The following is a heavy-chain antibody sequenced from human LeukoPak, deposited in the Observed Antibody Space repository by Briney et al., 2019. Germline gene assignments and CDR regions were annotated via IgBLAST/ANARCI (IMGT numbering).Heavy chain of an antibody. J-gene: IGHJ5*02. CDR2: IYPGDSDT. CDR3: ARYKTTVTIPYGFDP. CDR1: GYSFTSYW. D-gene: IGHD4-11*01. Sequence: GESLKISCKSSGYSFTSYWIGWVRQMPGKGLEWMGIIYPGDSDTRYSPSFQGQVTISADKSISTAYLQWSSLKASDTAMYYCARYKTTVTIPYGFDPWGQGTLVTVSS. V-gene: IGHV5-51*01.